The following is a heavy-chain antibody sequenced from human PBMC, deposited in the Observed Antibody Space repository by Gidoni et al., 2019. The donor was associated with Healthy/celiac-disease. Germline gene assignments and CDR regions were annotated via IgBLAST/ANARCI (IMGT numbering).Heavy chain of an antibody. Sequence: EVQLVESGGGLVKPGGSLRLSCSASGFTFSSSSMNWVRQAPGKGLEWVSSISSSSSYIYYADSVKGRFTISRDNAKNSLYLQMNSLRAEDTAVYYCARGGVSLYYYYYGMDVWGQGTTVTVSS. V-gene: IGHV3-21*01. CDR2: ISSSSSYI. CDR1: GFTFSSSS. J-gene: IGHJ6*02. CDR3: ARGGVSLYYYYYGMDV. D-gene: IGHD3-16*01.